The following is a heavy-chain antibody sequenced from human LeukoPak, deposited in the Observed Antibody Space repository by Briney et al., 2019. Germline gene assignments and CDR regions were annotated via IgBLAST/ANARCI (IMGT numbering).Heavy chain of an antibody. CDR3: ARTSYYDSSGSFDY. CDR2: INPNSGGT. J-gene: IGHJ4*02. D-gene: IGHD3-22*01. Sequence: ASVKVSCKASGYSFTGYYMHWVRQAPGQGLEWMGWINPNSGGTNYAQKFQGRVAMTRDTSIGTAYMELSGLRSDDTAVYYCARTSYYDSSGSFDYWGQGTLVTVSS. CDR1: GYSFTGYY. V-gene: IGHV1-2*02.